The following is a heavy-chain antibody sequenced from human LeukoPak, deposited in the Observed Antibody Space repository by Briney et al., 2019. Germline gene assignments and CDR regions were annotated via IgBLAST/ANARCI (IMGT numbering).Heavy chain of an antibody. Sequence: ASVKVSCKASGYTFTSYGISWVRQAPGQGLEWMGWISAYNGNTNYAQKLQGRVTMTTDTPTSTAYMELRSLRSDDTAVYYCARDLVWFGELLPFGPWGQGTLVTVSS. CDR1: GYTFTSYG. CDR2: ISAYNGNT. J-gene: IGHJ5*02. D-gene: IGHD3-10*01. CDR3: ARDLVWFGELLPFGP. V-gene: IGHV1-18*01.